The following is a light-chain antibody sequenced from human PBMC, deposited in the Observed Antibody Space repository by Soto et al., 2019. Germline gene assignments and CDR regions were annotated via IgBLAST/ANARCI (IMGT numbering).Light chain of an antibody. V-gene: IGLV1-44*01. CDR2: SNN. CDR1: SSNIGSNT. CDR3: AAWYDRLNAVV. Sequence: QSVLTQPPSASGTPGQRVTISCSGSSSNIGSNTVNWYQQLPGTAPKLLIYSNNQRPSGVPDRFSGSKSGTSASLAISGLQSEDEADDYCAAWYDRLNAVVFGGATKLTVL. J-gene: IGLJ2*01.